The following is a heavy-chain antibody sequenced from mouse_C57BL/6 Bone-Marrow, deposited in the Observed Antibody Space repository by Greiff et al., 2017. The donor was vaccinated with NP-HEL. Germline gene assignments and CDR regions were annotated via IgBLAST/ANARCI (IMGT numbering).Heavy chain of an antibody. J-gene: IGHJ1*03. V-gene: IGHV1-64*01. CDR2: IHPNSGST. Sequence: QVQLQQPGAELVKPGASVKLSCKASGYTFTSYWMHWVKQRPGQGLEWIGMIHPNSGSTNYNEKFKSKATLTVDKSSSTAYMQLSSLTSEDSAVYYCARYYYGSDHWYFDVWGTGTTVTVSS. D-gene: IGHD1-1*01. CDR1: GYTFTSYW. CDR3: ARYYYGSDHWYFDV.